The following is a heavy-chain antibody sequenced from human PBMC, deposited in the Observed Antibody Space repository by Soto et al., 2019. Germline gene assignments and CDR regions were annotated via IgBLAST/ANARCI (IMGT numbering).Heavy chain of an antibody. CDR1: GYTFTGYY. CDR3: ARSGPTKHLYDYAWGSYRPPDYYYGMDV. CDR2: INPNSGGT. D-gene: IGHD3-16*02. V-gene: IGHV1-2*04. Sequence: QVQLVQSGAEVKKPGASVKVSCKASGYTFTGYYMHWVRQAPGQGLEWMGWINPNSGGTNYAQKFQGWVTMTRDTSISTAYMELSRLRSDDTAVYYCARSGPTKHLYDYAWGSYRPPDYYYGMDVWGQGTTVTVSS. J-gene: IGHJ6*02.